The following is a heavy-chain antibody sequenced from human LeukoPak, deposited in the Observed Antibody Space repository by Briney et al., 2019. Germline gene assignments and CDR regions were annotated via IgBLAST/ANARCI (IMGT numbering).Heavy chain of an antibody. CDR1: GFTFSSDA. D-gene: IGHD6-19*01. Sequence: GGSLRLSCAASGFTFSSDAMSCVRQAPGKGLEWVSAISGSGGSTYYADSVKGRFTISRDNSKNTLYLQMNSLRAEDTAVYYCAKGTAVAGWNYWGQGTLVTVPS. J-gene: IGHJ4*02. CDR2: ISGSGGST. V-gene: IGHV3-23*01. CDR3: AKGTAVAGWNY.